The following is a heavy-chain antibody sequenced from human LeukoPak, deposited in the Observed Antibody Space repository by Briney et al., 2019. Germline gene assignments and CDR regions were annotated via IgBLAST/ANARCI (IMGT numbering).Heavy chain of an antibody. Sequence: GASVKVSCKASGYSFTNFYIHWVRQAPGQGLEWMGIINPSGGITNYAQKFQGRVTMTSDTSASTVYMDLSSLRSEDTAIYYCARDKSSTNWLDSWGQGTLVTVSS. V-gene: IGHV1-46*01. CDR1: GYSFTNFY. CDR3: ARDKSSTNWLDS. CDR2: INPSGGIT. D-gene: IGHD3-10*01. J-gene: IGHJ5*01.